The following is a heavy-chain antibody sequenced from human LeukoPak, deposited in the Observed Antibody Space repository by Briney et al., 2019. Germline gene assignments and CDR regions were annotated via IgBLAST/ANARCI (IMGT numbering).Heavy chain of an antibody. CDR2: ISYDGSNK. CDR1: GFTFSSYA. V-gene: IGHV3-30-3*01. Sequence: GGSLRLSCAASGFTFSSYAMHWVRQAPGKGLEWVAVISYDGSNKYYADSVKGRFTISRDNSKNTLYLQMNSLRAEDTAVYYCARDRSPIAAAALDHWGQGTLVTVSS. CDR3: ARDRSPIAAAALDH. D-gene: IGHD6-13*01. J-gene: IGHJ4*02.